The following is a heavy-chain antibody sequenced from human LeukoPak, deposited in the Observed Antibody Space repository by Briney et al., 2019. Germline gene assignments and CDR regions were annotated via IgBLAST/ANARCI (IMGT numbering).Heavy chain of an antibody. CDR3: ARSYGSGRLHNWLDP. D-gene: IGHD3-10*01. Sequence: PSETLSLTCTVSGRSISNSLYYWAWIRQPPGKGPEWIGNIYYSGSTYYNPSLKSRLTMSVDMSKNQFSLKLSSVTAADTAVYYCARSYGSGRLHNWLDPWGQGTLVTVSS. CDR1: GRSISNSLYY. J-gene: IGHJ5*02. CDR2: IYYSGST. V-gene: IGHV4-39*01.